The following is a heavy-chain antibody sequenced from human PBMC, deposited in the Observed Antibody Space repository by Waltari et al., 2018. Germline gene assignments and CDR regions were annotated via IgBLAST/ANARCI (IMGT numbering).Heavy chain of an antibody. CDR3: AKRFASLVLLDY. Sequence: EVQLLESGGGLVQPGGSLRLSCAASGFTFSSYAMSWVRQAPGKGVEWVSAISGSGGSTYYADSVKGRFTISRDNSKNTLYLQMNSLRAEDTAVYYCAKRFASLVLLDYWGQGTLVTVSS. CDR2: ISGSGGST. D-gene: IGHD6-13*01. J-gene: IGHJ4*02. CDR1: GFTFSSYA. V-gene: IGHV3-23*01.